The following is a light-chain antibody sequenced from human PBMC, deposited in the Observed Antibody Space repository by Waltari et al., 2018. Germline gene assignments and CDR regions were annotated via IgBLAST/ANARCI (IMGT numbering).Light chain of an antibody. CDR2: WAS. Sequence: DTVMIQSPDSLAVSLGERATINCKSSQSVLYSSNNRNYLAWYQQKPGQPPRLLIYWASTRESGVPDRFSGSGSGIDFTLVISSLQAEDVGVYYCQQYASIPHTFGRGTKLEIK. J-gene: IGKJ2*01. CDR3: QQYASIPHT. V-gene: IGKV4-1*01. CDR1: QSVLYSSNNRNY.